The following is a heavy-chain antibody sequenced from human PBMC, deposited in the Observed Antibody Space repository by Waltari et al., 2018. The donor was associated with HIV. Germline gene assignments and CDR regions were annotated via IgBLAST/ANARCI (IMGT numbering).Heavy chain of an antibody. D-gene: IGHD6-19*01. CDR3: ARAVSSGWQYYYGMDV. CDR1: VFSFSAYA. Sequence: QVQLVESGGGVVQPGRSLRLSGAALVFSFSAYALNWVRQPPGKGLQWVALITYDGINEYYAASVKGRFSISRDNSNNTLFLQMNSLRAEDTAVYYCARAVSSGWQYYYGMDVWGQGTTVTVSS. J-gene: IGHJ6*02. V-gene: IGHV3-30*01. CDR2: ITYDGINE.